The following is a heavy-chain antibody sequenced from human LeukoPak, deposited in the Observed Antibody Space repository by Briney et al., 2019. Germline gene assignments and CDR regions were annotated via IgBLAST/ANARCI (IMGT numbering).Heavy chain of an antibody. Sequence: PSETLSLTCAVYGGSFSGYYWSWIRQPPGKGLEWIGEINHSGSTNYNPSLKSRVTISVDTSKNQFSLKLSSVTPADTAVYYCARAIPHVDTARYFDYWGQGTLVTVSS. CDR3: ARAIPHVDTARYFDY. D-gene: IGHD5-18*01. CDR1: GGSFSGYY. J-gene: IGHJ4*02. CDR2: INHSGST. V-gene: IGHV4-34*01.